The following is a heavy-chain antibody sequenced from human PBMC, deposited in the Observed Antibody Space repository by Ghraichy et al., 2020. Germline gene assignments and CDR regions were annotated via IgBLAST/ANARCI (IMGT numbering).Heavy chain of an antibody. V-gene: IGHV3-33*01. CDR1: GFTFSSYG. CDR3: ARASLYCGGDCYSKGYFQH. J-gene: IGHJ1*01. D-gene: IGHD2-21*02. CDR2: IWYDGSNK. Sequence: LSLTCAASGFTFSSYGMHWVRQAPGKGLEWMAVIWYDGSNKYYADSVKGRFTISRDNSKNTLYLQRNSLRAEDTAVYYCARASLYCGGDCYSKGYFQHWGQGTLVTVSS.